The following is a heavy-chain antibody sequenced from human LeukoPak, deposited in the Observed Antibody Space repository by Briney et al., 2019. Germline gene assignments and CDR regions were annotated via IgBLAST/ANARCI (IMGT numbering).Heavy chain of an antibody. CDR1: GFTFSSYD. CDR2: ISDSGVTT. J-gene: IGHJ4*02. D-gene: IGHD5-24*01. CDR3: ARLPRRDGYNYHFDY. Sequence: QPGGSLRLSCAASGFTFSSYDMSWVRQAPGKGLEWVSYISDSGVTTFYAASVRGRFTISRDNAKKFLYLQMNSLRAADTGFYYCARLPRRDGYNYHFDYWGQGTLVTVSS. V-gene: IGHV3-48*03.